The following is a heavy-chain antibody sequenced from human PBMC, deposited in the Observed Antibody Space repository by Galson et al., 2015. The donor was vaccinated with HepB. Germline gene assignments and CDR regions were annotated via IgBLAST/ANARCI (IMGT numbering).Heavy chain of an antibody. CDR2: ISYDGNNI. J-gene: IGHJ6*02. D-gene: IGHD6-19*01. CDR1: GFSFSSHG. Sequence: SLRLSCAASGFSFSSHGMHWVRQAPGKGLEWVALISYDGNNIFDADSVRGRFTISRDNSRNILYLEMNSLRAEDTAVYYCAKEFGSGWSYYHGMDVWGQGTTVTVSS. CDR3: AKEFGSGWSYYHGMDV. V-gene: IGHV3-30*18.